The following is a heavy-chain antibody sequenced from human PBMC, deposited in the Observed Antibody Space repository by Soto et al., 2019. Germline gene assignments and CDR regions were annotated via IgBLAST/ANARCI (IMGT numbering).Heavy chain of an antibody. CDR2: IVVGSGNT. V-gene: IGHV1-58*01. CDR1: GFTFTSSA. J-gene: IGHJ5*02. D-gene: IGHD3-22*01. Sequence: SVKVSCKASGFTFTSSAVQWVRQARGQRLEWIGWIVVGSGNTNYAQKFQGRVTITRDMSTSTAYMELSSLRSEDTAVYYCAAEQSGGYYDTWGQGTLVTVSS. CDR3: AAEQSGGYYDT.